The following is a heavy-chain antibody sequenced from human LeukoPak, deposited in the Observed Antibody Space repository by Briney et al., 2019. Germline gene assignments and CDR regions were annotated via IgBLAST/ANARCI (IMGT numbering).Heavy chain of an antibody. V-gene: IGHV4-59*08. CDR3: ARRSRMTTIDAFDI. CDR2: IYYSGST. CDR1: GGSTSSYY. Sequence: SPTLSLTCTVSGGSTSSYYWSWIRQPPGKGLEWIGYIYYSGSTIYNPSLKSRVTISVDTSKNQFFLKLSSVTAADTAVYYCARRSRMTTIDAFDIWGQGTMVTVSS. D-gene: IGHD5-24*01. J-gene: IGHJ3*02.